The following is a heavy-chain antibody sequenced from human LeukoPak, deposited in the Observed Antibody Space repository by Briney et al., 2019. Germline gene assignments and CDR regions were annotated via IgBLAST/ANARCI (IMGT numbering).Heavy chain of an antibody. CDR3: ARFVDIVATTYYYYYMDV. Sequence: GGSLRLSCAASGFTFSSYSMNWVRQAPGKGLEWVSSISSSSSYIYYADPVKGRFTISRDNAKNSLYLQMNSLRAEDTAVYYCARFVDIVATTYYYYYMDVWGKGTTVTVSS. D-gene: IGHD5-12*01. V-gene: IGHV3-21*01. CDR1: GFTFSSYS. CDR2: ISSSSSYI. J-gene: IGHJ6*03.